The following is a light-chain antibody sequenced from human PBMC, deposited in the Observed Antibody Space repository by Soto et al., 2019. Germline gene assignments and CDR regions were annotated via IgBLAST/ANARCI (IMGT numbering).Light chain of an antibody. CDR3: QQYDNSIT. CDR2: GAS. V-gene: IGKV3-20*01. CDR1: QSINSNY. Sequence: EIVLTQSPDTLSLSPGESATLSCRASQSINSNYLAWYQQKPGQPPRLLIYGASSRATGIPDRFSGSGSGTDFTLTISRLEPEDFAVFYCQQYDNSITFGQGTRLEI. J-gene: IGKJ5*01.